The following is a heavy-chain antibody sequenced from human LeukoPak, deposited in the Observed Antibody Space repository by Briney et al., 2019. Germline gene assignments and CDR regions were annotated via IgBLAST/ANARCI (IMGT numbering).Heavy chain of an antibody. CDR3: AGDERWTFDI. CDR2: IKQDGSVI. Sequence: PGGSLRLSCAASGFSFSTHWMSWFRQAPGKGLEWVALIKQDGSVIHYVDSVKGRFTISRDNAKNSLSLQMNSLRADDTAVYYCAGDERWTFDIWGQGTKVTVSS. V-gene: IGHV3-7*01. D-gene: IGHD5-24*01. J-gene: IGHJ3*02. CDR1: GFSFSTHW.